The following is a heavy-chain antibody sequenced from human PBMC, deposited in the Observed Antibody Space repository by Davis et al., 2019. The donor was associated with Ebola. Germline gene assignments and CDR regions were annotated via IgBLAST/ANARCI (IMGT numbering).Heavy chain of an antibody. D-gene: IGHD4-17*01. Sequence: PGGSLRLSCAASGSTFSGSAMHWVRQASGKGLEWVGRIRSKANSYATAYAASVKGRFTISRDDSKNTAYLQMNSLKTEDTAVYYCTRTTVMVDYWGQGTLVTVSS. J-gene: IGHJ4*02. CDR3: TRTTVMVDY. CDR2: IRSKANSYAT. CDR1: GSTFSGSA. V-gene: IGHV3-73*01.